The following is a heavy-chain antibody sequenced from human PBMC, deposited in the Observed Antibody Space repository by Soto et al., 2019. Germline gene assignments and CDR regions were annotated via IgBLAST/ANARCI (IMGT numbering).Heavy chain of an antibody. J-gene: IGHJ4*02. V-gene: IGHV3-74*01. CDR3: ARDRGWSLFDY. CDR2: TNSDGSDT. Sequence: EVQLVESGGGLVQPGGSLRLSCAASGFTFSSYWMYWVRQAPGKGLVWVSRTNSDGSDTSYADSVKGRFTISRDNAKNTLYLQLTSLRAEDTAVYYCARDRGWSLFDYWGQGTLVTVSS. D-gene: IGHD6-19*01. CDR1: GFTFSSYW.